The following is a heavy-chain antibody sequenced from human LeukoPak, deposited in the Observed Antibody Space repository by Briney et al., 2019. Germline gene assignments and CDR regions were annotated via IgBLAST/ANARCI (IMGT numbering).Heavy chain of an antibody. CDR1: GGSFSGYY. J-gene: IGHJ4*02. CDR2: INHSGST. D-gene: IGHD6-6*01. Sequence: SETLSLTCAVYGGSFSGYYWSWIRQPPGKGLEWIGEINHSGSTNYNPSLRSRVTISVDTSKNQFSLKLSSVTAADTAVYYCARGNDSSSYYFDYWGQGTLVTVSS. V-gene: IGHV4-34*01. CDR3: ARGNDSSSYYFDY.